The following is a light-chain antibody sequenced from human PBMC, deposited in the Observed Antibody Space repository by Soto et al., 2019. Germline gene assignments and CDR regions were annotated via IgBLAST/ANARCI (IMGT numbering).Light chain of an antibody. Sequence: IVMTQSPSALSVSPGERATLSCRASQSVSSNLAWYQQKPGQAPRLLIYDTSTRPTGIPARFSGSGSGTEFTLTISSLQSEDFAVYYCQQYNNWPQTFGQGTKVDIK. CDR1: QSVSSN. V-gene: IGKV3-15*01. J-gene: IGKJ1*01. CDR2: DTS. CDR3: QQYNNWPQT.